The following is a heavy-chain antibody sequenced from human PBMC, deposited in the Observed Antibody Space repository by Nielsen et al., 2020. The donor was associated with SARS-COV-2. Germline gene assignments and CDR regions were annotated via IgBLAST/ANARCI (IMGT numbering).Heavy chain of an antibody. CDR3: AKNLIAARRMGYYYGMDV. J-gene: IGHJ6*02. CDR1: GFTFSDYY. D-gene: IGHD6-6*01. V-gene: IGHV3-11*01. Sequence: GGSLRLSCAASGFTFSDYYMSWIRQASGKGLEWVSYISSSGSTIYYADSVKDRFTISRDNAKNSLYLQMNSLRAEDTAVYYCAKNLIAARRMGYYYGMDVWGQGTAVTVSS. CDR2: ISSSGSTI.